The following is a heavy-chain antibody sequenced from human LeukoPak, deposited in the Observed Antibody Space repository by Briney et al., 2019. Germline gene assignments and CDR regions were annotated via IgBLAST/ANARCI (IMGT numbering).Heavy chain of an antibody. J-gene: IGHJ6*03. Sequence: GGSLRLSCEASGFTFDDYGMSWVRQAPGKGLEWVSGINWNGGSAGYADSVKGRFTISRDNAKNSVSLQMNSLRAEDTAVYFCARPTWTNYMDVWGKGTAVTISS. CDR2: INWNGGSA. D-gene: IGHD3/OR15-3a*01. CDR1: GFTFDDYG. V-gene: IGHV3-20*04. CDR3: ARPTWTNYMDV.